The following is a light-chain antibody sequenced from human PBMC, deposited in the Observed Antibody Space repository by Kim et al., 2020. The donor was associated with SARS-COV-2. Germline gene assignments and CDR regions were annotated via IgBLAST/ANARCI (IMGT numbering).Light chain of an antibody. Sequence: ALGQTVRITCQGDSLRTYYASWYQQKPGQAPILVIYGKNNRPSGIPDRFSGSSSGNTASLTVTGAQGVDEADYYCNSRDKSGDHVVFGGGTQLTVL. CDR3: NSRDKSGDHVV. CDR2: GKN. CDR1: SLRTYY. J-gene: IGLJ2*01. V-gene: IGLV3-19*01.